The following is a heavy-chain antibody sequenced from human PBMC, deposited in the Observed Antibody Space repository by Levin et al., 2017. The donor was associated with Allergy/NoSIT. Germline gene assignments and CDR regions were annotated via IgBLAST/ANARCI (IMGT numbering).Heavy chain of an antibody. D-gene: IGHD3-3*01. CDR1: GFTFSSYA. CDR2: ISGSGGST. J-gene: IGHJ3*02. CDR3: AKDITPTYYDFWSGYYTAAFDI. Sequence: GGSLRLSCAASGFTFSSYAMSWVRQAPGKGLEWVSAISGSGGSTYYADSVKGRFTISRDNSKNTLYLQMNSLRAEDTAVYYCAKDITPTYYDFWSGYYTAAFDIWGQGTMVTVSS. V-gene: IGHV3-23*01.